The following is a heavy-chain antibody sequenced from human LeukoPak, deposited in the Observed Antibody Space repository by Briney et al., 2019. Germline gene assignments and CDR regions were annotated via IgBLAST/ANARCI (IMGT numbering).Heavy chain of an antibody. CDR3: ARDGVTERSSWSAYYYYYMDV. V-gene: IGHV3-23*01. D-gene: IGHD6-13*01. Sequence: GGSLRLSCAASGFTFSSYGMSWVRQAPGKGLEWVSAISGSGGSTYYADSVKGRFTISRDNSKNTLYLQMNSLRAEDTAVYYCARDGVTERSSWSAYYYYYMDVWGRGTSVTVSS. CDR1: GFTFSSYG. J-gene: IGHJ6*03. CDR2: ISGSGGST.